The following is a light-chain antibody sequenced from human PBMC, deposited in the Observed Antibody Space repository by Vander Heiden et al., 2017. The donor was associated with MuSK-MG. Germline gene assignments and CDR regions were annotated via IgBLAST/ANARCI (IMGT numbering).Light chain of an antibody. CDR3: QSYDSSLSGWL. J-gene: IGLJ2*01. V-gene: IGLV1-40*01. CDR1: SSNIGAGVD. CDR2: GNN. Sequence: QSVLTQPPSVSGAPGQRVTISCTGSSSNIGAGVDVHWYQQFPGTAPKLLIFGNNNRPSGVPDRFSGSKSGTSASLAITGLQPEDEADYYCQSYDSSLSGWLFGGGTKLTVL.